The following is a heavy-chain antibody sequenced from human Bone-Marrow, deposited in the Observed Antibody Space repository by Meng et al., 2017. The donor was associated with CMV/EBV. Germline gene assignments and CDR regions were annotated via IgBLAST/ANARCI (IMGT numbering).Heavy chain of an antibody. J-gene: IGHJ3*02. CDR2: IIPILGIA. D-gene: IGHD1-1*01. CDR3: ARAGTQLERIAFDI. V-gene: IGHV1-69*02. Sequence: SVKVSCKASGGTFSSYTISWVRQAPGQGLEWMGRIIPILGIANYAQKFQGRVTITADKSTSTAYMELSSLRSEDTAVYYCARAGTQLERIAFDIWGQGTMVTFSS. CDR1: GGTFSSYT.